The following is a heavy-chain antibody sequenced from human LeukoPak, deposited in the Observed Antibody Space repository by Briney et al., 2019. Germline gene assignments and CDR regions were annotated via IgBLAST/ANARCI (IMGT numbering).Heavy chain of an antibody. CDR2: IYIDGTT. D-gene: IGHD6-13*01. V-gene: IGHV3-53*05. CDR1: GFIVSHNY. CDR3: ARDGQQLVLDY. Sequence: GGSLRLSCAASGFIVSHNYMTWVRQAPGKGLEWISVIYIDGTTYYADSVKGRFTISRDNSKNTLYLQMNSLRAEDTAVYYCARDGQQLVLDYWGQGALVTVSS. J-gene: IGHJ4*02.